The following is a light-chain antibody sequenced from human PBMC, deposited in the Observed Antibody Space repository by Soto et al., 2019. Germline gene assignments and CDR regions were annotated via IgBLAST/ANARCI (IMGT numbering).Light chain of an antibody. CDR2: AAS. V-gene: IGKV1-8*01. CDR1: QGISSY. J-gene: IGKJ4*01. CDR3: QQYYSYPLT. Sequence: AIRMTQSPSSFSASTGDRVTITCRASQGISSYLAWYQQKPGKAPKLLIYAASTLQSGVPSRFSGSGSGTDFTLPISCLQSEDFATYYCQQYYSYPLTFGGGNKVEIK.